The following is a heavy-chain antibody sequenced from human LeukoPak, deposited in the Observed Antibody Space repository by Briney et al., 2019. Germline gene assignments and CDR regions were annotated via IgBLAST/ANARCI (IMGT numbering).Heavy chain of an antibody. CDR2: ITGTGGST. CDR3: AKCDGDFGYSYFGMDV. D-gene: IGHD3-3*01. J-gene: IGHJ6*02. CDR1: GFTFRSYA. Sequence: GGSLRLSRAASGFTFRSYAMTWVRQAPGKGLEWVSGITGTGGSTHYADSVKGRFTISRDNSKNTLYLQMNSLRAEDTAVYYCAKCDGDFGYSYFGMDVWGQGTTVTVSS. V-gene: IGHV3-23*01.